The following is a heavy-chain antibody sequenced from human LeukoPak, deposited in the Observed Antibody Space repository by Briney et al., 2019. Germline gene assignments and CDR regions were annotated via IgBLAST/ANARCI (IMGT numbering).Heavy chain of an antibody. CDR3: ARDVVLTGYYFDY. D-gene: IGHD3-9*01. Sequence: SETLSLTCTVSGGSISSYCWSWIRQPAGKGLEWIGRIYTSGSTNYNPSLMSRVSMSVDTSKNQFSLKLSSVTAADTAVYYCARDVVLTGYYFDYWGQGTLVTVSS. V-gene: IGHV4-4*07. J-gene: IGHJ4*02. CDR2: IYTSGST. CDR1: GGSISSYC.